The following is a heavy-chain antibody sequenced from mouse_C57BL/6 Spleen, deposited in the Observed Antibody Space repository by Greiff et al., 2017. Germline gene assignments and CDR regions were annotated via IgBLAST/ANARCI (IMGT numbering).Heavy chain of an antibody. V-gene: IGHV1-61*01. D-gene: IGHD2-2*01. CDR3: ARVDYVYDYAMDY. Sequence: VPLQQPGAELVRPGSSVKLSCKASGYTFTSYWMDWVKQRPGQGLEWIGNIYPSDSETHYNQQFKDKATLTVDKSTITAYMQLSSLTSEDSAVYYCARVDYVYDYAMDYWGPGTSVTVSS. CDR2: IYPSDSET. J-gene: IGHJ4*01. CDR1: GYTFTSYW.